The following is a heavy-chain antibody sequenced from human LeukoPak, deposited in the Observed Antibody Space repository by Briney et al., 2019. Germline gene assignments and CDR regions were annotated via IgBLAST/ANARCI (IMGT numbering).Heavy chain of an antibody. CDR1: GFTFSSYG. CDR3: AKDVPGRGYSYGLIDY. D-gene: IGHD5-18*01. J-gene: IGHJ4*02. CDR2: ISYDGSNK. Sequence: GGSLRLSCAASGFTFSSYGMHWVRQAPGKGLEWVAVISYDGSNKYYADSVKGRFTISRDNSKNTLYLQMNSLRAEDTAVYYCAKDVPGRGYSYGLIDYWGQGTLVTVSS. V-gene: IGHV3-30*18.